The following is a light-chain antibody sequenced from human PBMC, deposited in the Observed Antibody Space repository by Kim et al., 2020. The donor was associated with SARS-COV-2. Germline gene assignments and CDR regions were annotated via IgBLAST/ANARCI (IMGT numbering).Light chain of an antibody. J-gene: IGLJ2*01. Sequence: SIHISGSGTRNDVVSYYLVYWYKHPPAKANKLMIYDVSKRPSVVENRFSGSKSGNTASLTISGLQAEDDADYYCCSYAGSSTSVVFGGGTQLTVL. V-gene: IGLV2-23*02. CDR2: DVS. CDR3: CSYAGSSTSVV. CDR1: RNDVVSYYL.